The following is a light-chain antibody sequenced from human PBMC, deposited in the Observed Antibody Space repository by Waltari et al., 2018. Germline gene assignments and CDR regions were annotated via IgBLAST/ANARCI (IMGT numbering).Light chain of an antibody. CDR1: SSNIGAGFD. CDR2: NSN. J-gene: IGLJ3*02. Sequence: QSVLTQPPSVSGAPGQRVTISCTGSSSNIGAGFDVHWYQQVPGTAPKLLIYNSNTRAYGVPERVSGSTAGNSASLAIAGLQAEDEADYYCQSHDINLSSWVFGGGTKLTVL. V-gene: IGLV1-40*01. CDR3: QSHDINLSSWV.